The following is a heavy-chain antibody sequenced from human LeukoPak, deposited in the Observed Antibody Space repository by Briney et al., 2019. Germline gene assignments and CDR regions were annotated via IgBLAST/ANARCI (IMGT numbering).Heavy chain of an antibody. V-gene: IGHV3-9*01. CDR2: ISWNSGSI. CDR1: GFTFSSYW. Sequence: PGGSLRLSCAASGFTFSSYWMSWVRQAPGKGLEWVSGISWNSGSIGYADSVKGRFTISRDNAKNSLYLQMNSLRAEDTALYYCAKGWDYGGNSNPYYFDYWGQGTLVTVSS. J-gene: IGHJ4*02. D-gene: IGHD4-23*01. CDR3: AKGWDYGGNSNPYYFDY.